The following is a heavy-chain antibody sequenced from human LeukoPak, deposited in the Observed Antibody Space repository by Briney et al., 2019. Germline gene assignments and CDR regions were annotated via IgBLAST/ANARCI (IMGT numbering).Heavy chain of an antibody. CDR2: ISGSGSST. D-gene: IGHD5-12*01. J-gene: IGHJ4*02. CDR1: GFTFSSYA. Sequence: VQPGGSLRLSCAASGFTFSSYAMSWVRQAPGKGLEWISTISGSGSSTDFAGSVKGRFTISRDNSKNTLNLQMNNLRAEDTAIYYCAPDPNKWLRNYWGQGTLVTVSS. CDR3: APDPNKWLRNY. V-gene: IGHV3-23*01.